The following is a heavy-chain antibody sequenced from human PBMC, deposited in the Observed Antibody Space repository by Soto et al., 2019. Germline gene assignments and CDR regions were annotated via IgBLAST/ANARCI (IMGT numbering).Heavy chain of an antibody. D-gene: IGHD3-22*01. Sequence: QVQLVQSGAEMKKPGSSVKVSCKASGGTFSRYTITWVRQAPGQGLEWMGGITPMFGTPNYAQTFQGTVTITADESTSTAYMDLSSLRSEDTAMYYCARDGTLYDSSAYYYLYWVQGTLVTVSS. CDR2: ITPMFGTP. CDR3: ARDGTLYDSSAYYYLY. J-gene: IGHJ4*02. CDR1: GGTFSRYT. V-gene: IGHV1-69*01.